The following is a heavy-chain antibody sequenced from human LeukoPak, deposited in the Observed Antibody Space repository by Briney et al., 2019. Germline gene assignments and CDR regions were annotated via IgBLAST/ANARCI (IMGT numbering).Heavy chain of an antibody. J-gene: IGHJ4*02. CDR2: ISSSSSTI. V-gene: IGHV3-48*04. CDR3: ARGTNNKAWDY. CDR1: GFTFSSYS. D-gene: IGHD1/OR15-1a*01. Sequence: TGGSLRLSCAASGFTFSSYSMNWVRQAPGKGLEWVSYISSSSSTIYYADSVKGRFTISRDNAKNSLYLQMNSLRAEDTAVYYCARGTNNKAWDYWGQGTLVTVSS.